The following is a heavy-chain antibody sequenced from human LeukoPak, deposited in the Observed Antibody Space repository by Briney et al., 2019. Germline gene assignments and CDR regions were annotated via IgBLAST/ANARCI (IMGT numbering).Heavy chain of an antibody. J-gene: IGHJ5*02. Sequence: SETLSLTCTVSGAYISRYYWSWIRQPPGKGLDWIGYISYSATTNYNPSLMSRVTITVDTSKNQFSLKLSSVTAADTVVYYCARDMRGDFYDTSGLNWFDPWGQGTLVTVSS. CDR3: ARDMRGDFYDTSGLNWFDP. D-gene: IGHD3-22*01. CDR1: GAYISRYY. CDR2: ISYSATT. V-gene: IGHV4-59*01.